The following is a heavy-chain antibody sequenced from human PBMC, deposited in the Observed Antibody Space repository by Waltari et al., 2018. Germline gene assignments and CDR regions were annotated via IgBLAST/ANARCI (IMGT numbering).Heavy chain of an antibody. J-gene: IGHJ5*02. V-gene: IGHV4-34*01. Sequence: QVQLQQWGAGLLKPSETLSLTCAVYGGSFSGYYWSWIRQPPGKGLEWIGEINHSGSTNNNPSLKSRVTISVDTSKNQFSLKLSSVTAADTAVYYCAIRIAVAGSNWFDPWGQGTLVTVSS. CDR1: GGSFSGYY. CDR3: AIRIAVAGSNWFDP. D-gene: IGHD6-19*01. CDR2: INHSGST.